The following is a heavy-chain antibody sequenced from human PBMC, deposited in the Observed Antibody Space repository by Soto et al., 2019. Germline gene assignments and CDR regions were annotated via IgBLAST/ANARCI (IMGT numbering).Heavy chain of an antibody. CDR1: GVSLSSSAYS. J-gene: IGHJ3*02. V-gene: IGHV4-30-2*01. D-gene: IGHD3-22*01. Sequence: PSETLSLTCAVSGVSLSSSAYSWSWIRQPPGKGLEWIGFIYQSGSTYYNPSLKSRVTMSLDRPKNQFSLKLSSVTAADTAVYYCARELLFYDSDGFSWDDAFDIWGQGTMVT. CDR3: ARELLFYDSDGFSWDDAFDI. CDR2: IYQSGST.